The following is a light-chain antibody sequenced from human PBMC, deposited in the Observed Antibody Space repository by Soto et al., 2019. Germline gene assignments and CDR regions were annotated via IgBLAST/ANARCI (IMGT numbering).Light chain of an antibody. Sequence: EIVLTQSPATLSLSPGERATLSCRASQSVGSYLAWYQQTPGQAPRLLIYDASNRATGIPARFTGSGSGTDYTLTISSLGPEDFSVYYCQQRSNWPPVITFGQGTRLDIK. V-gene: IGKV3-11*01. J-gene: IGKJ5*01. CDR2: DAS. CDR1: QSVGSY. CDR3: QQRSNWPPVIT.